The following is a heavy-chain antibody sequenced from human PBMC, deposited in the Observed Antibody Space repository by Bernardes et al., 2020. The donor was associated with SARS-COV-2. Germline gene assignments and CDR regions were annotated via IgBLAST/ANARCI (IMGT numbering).Heavy chain of an antibody. Sequence: GGSLRLSCAASGFTFSSYDMHWVRQATGKGLEWVSAIGTAGDTYYPGSVKGRFTISRENAKNSLYLQMNSLRAGDTAVYYCARDLKVTTKRSYYYYGMDVWGQGTTVTVSS. V-gene: IGHV3-13*01. CDR2: IGTAGDT. D-gene: IGHD4-17*01. CDR1: GFTFSSYD. J-gene: IGHJ6*02. CDR3: ARDLKVTTKRSYYYYGMDV.